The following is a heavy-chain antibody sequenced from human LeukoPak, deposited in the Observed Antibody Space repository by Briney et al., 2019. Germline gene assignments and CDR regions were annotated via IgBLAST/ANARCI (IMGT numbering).Heavy chain of an antibody. J-gene: IGHJ5*02. CDR1: GFTFSSYS. CDR2: INHSGST. CDR3: ASLHDYGDYLNWFDP. Sequence: GSLRLSCAASGFTFSSYSMNWVRQAPGKGLEWIGEINHSGSTNYNPSLKSRVTISVDTSKNQFSLKLSSVTAADTAVYYCASLHDYGDYLNWFDPWGQGTLVTVSS. V-gene: IGHV4-34*01. D-gene: IGHD4-17*01.